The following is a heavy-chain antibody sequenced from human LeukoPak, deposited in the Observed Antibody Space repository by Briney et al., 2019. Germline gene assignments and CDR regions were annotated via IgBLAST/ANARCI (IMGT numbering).Heavy chain of an antibody. J-gene: IGHJ4*02. CDR2: VYASGPT. Sequence: SSETLSLTCTVSGVSISSDYWSWIRQPAGKGLEWIGRVYASGPTNYNPSLNSRVTVSVDTSKNQLSLSLTSVTAADTAVYYCARGDGGNSVSGYWGQGTLVTVSS. D-gene: IGHD4-23*01. CDR3: ARGDGGNSVSGY. CDR1: GVSISSDY. V-gene: IGHV4-4*07.